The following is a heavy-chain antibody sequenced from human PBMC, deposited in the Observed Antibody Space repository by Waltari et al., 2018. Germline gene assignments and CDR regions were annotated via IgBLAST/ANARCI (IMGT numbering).Heavy chain of an antibody. CDR3: ARVLTTGTVAFDI. Sequence: QVQLRESGPGLVKPSETLSLTCVISGDPLSSNLFWGWIRQSPEKGLEWIGNIYYSGVTYYSPFLKSRVFISIDTPRRQFSLKLTSVTAADTAVYYCARVLTTGTVAFDIWGQGTLVTVSS. D-gene: IGHD1-7*01. CDR2: IYYSGVT. CDR1: GDPLSSNLF. J-gene: IGHJ3*02. V-gene: IGHV4-38-2*01.